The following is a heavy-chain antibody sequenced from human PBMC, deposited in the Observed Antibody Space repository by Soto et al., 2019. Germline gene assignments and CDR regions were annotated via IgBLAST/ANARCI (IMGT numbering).Heavy chain of an antibody. CDR3: ARWGPLTGIAAAGLYYYYY. V-gene: IGHV4-34*01. CDR2: INHSGST. Sequence: QVQLQQLGAGLLKPSETLSLTCAVYGGSFSGYYWCWIRQPPGQGLEGIGEINHSGSTNYNPYLNCRVTFSVDTSIIPFAQTLSSVTAADTAMYYCARWGPLTGIAAAGLYYYYYSGQGPLVTVSS. CDR1: GGSFSGYY. J-gene: IGHJ4*02. D-gene: IGHD6-13*01.